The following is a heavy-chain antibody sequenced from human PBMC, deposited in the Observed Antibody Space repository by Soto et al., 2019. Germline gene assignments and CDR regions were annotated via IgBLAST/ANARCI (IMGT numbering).Heavy chain of an antibody. Sequence: GGSLRLSCAASGFTFSSYAMSWVRQAPGKGLEWVSAISGSGGSTYYADSVKGRFTISRDNSKNTLYLQMNSLRAEDTAVYYCAKVAGYSSSWYRYAFDFWGQGTMVTVSS. CDR1: GFTFSSYA. D-gene: IGHD6-13*01. J-gene: IGHJ3*01. V-gene: IGHV3-23*01. CDR2: ISGSGGST. CDR3: AKVAGYSSSWYRYAFDF.